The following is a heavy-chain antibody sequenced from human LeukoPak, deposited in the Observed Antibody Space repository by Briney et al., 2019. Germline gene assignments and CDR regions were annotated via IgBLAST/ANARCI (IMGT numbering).Heavy chain of an antibody. CDR2: TKSKIDGWTA. D-gene: IGHD3-10*01. CDR3: NTVYYYGSGSYSGY. J-gene: IGHJ4*02. V-gene: IGHV3-15*01. CDR1: GFTFYNAW. Sequence: PGGSLRFYCAASGFTFYNAWLSWVRQAPGKGLEWVGRTKSKIDGWTADYAAPVKGRFTMSRDDSKNMLYLQMNSLKTEDTAVYYCNTVYYYGSGSYSGYWGQGTLVTVSS.